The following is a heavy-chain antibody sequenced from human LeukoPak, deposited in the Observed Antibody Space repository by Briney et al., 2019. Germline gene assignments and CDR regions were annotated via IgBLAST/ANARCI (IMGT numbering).Heavy chain of an antibody. D-gene: IGHD6-13*01. CDR3: AKGSLGSWYYFDY. Sequence: SETLSLTCTVSGFSISSGYYWGWIRQPPGTGLEWIGSVYHSGSTYYNPSLKSRVTISVDTSKNQFSLKLSSVTAADTAVYYCAKGSLGSWYYFDYWGQGTLVTVSS. CDR2: VYHSGST. V-gene: IGHV4-38-2*02. CDR1: GFSISSGYY. J-gene: IGHJ4*02.